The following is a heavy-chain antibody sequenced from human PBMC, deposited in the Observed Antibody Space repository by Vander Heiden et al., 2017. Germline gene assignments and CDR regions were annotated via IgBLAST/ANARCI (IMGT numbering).Heavy chain of an antibody. Sequence: VQLVESGGGLVKPGGSLRLSCAASGFTFGSYSMNWVRQAPGKGLEWVSSISSSSSYIYYADSVKGRFTISRDNAKNSLYLQMNSLRAEDTAVYYCARVDPPIAVDGAFDIWGQGTMVTVSS. J-gene: IGHJ3*02. CDR1: GFTFGSYS. V-gene: IGHV3-21*01. D-gene: IGHD6-19*01. CDR3: ARVDPPIAVDGAFDI. CDR2: ISSSSSYI.